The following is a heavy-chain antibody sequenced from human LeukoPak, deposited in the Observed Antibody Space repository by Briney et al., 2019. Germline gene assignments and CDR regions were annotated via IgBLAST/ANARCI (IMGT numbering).Heavy chain of an antibody. V-gene: IGHV3-7*03. CDR2: IKEDGTET. Sequence: GGSLRLSCAASGFMFSSNWMSWVRLAPGKGLEWVANIKEDGTETYYVDSVKGRFTISRDNAKNSLYLQMNSLRADDTAVYYCARGSAAPDSWGQGALVTVSS. J-gene: IGHJ4*02. D-gene: IGHD6-6*01. CDR3: ARGSAAPDS. CDR1: GFMFSSNW.